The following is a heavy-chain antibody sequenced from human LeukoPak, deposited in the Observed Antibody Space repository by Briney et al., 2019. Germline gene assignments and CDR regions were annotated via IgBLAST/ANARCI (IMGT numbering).Heavy chain of an antibody. CDR3: ARDRSPKCSGGSCYLDY. CDR1: GFTFNIYT. D-gene: IGHD2-15*01. J-gene: IGHJ4*02. Sequence: GGSLRLSCAASGFTFNIYTIGWVRQAPGKRLEWVASSSSSSTYIYYADSVKGRFTISRDNAKNSLSLQMNSLRAEDTAVYYCARDRSPKCSGGSCYLDYWGQGTLVTVSS. V-gene: IGHV3-21*01. CDR2: SSSSSTYI.